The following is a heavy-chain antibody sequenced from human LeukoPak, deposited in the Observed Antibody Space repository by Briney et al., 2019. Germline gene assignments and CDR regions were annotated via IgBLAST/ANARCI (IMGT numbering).Heavy chain of an antibody. V-gene: IGHV4-61*01. CDR1: GVSINTCCYY. J-gene: IGHJ4*02. D-gene: IGHD5-18*01. CDR3: ARGRSYGFDFDS. Sequence: SETLSLTCDVPGVSINTCCYYWTWIRQPPGKGLEWIGYKYYSGSTRYNSSLRSRLTISLDSSKNQFSLRLTSVTAADTAVYYCARGRSYGFDFDSWGPGTLVIVSS. CDR2: KYYSGST.